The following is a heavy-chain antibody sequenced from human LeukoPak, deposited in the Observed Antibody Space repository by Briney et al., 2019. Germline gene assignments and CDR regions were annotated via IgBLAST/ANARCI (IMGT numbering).Heavy chain of an antibody. CDR3: ARVYCSTSDCYHQRADTYYAMDV. J-gene: IGHJ6*04. CDR1: DYRFRDDYF. Sequence: SETLSLTCTVSDYRFRDDYFWAWIRQPPGKGLEWIGNIFHSGNTYYSPSLNNRVTISLDMSTNQFSLKLNSVTAADTAVYYCARVYCSTSDCYHQRADTYYAMDVWGTGTTVTVSS. V-gene: IGHV4-38-2*02. D-gene: IGHD2-2*01. CDR2: IFHSGNT.